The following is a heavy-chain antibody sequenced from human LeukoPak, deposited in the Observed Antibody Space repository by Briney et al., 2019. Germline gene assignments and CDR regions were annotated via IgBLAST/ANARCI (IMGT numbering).Heavy chain of an antibody. D-gene: IGHD3-10*01. J-gene: IGHJ4*02. CDR3: AKDIGTMVRGAGGGY. V-gene: IGHV3-30*18. Sequence: GGSLRLSCAASGFTFSSYGMHWVRQAPGKGLEWVAVISYDGSNKYYADSVKGRFTISRDNSKNTLYLQMNSLRAEDTAVYYCAKDIGTMVRGAGGGYWGQGTLVTVSS. CDR1: GFTFSSYG. CDR2: ISYDGSNK.